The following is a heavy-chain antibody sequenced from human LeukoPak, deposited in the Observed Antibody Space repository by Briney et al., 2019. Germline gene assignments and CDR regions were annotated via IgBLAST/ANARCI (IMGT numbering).Heavy chain of an antibody. CDR2: ISYDGSNK. Sequence: GGSLRLSCAASGFTFSSYEMNWVRQAPGKGLEWVAVISYDGSNKYYADSVKGRFTISRDNSKNTLYLQMNSLRAEDTAVYYCARDAVDTAMVGLLFRWHYFDYWGQGTLVTVSS. CDR1: GFTFSSYE. V-gene: IGHV3-30-3*01. D-gene: IGHD5-18*01. CDR3: ARDAVDTAMVGLLFRWHYFDY. J-gene: IGHJ4*02.